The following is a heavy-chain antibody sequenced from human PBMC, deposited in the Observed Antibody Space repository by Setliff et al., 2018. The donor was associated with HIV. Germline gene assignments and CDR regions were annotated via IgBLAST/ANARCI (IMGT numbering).Heavy chain of an antibody. Sequence: GGSLRLSCAASGFTFRHYSMNWVRQAPGKGLEWFSSITNNSDTLYAASVKGRFTISRDNAKNSLFLQMNSLRAEDTAVYYCTRVDSNYEKFDCWGQGSLVTVSS. CDR2: ITNNSDT. V-gene: IGHV3-21*04. D-gene: IGHD4-4*01. J-gene: IGHJ4*02. CDR3: TRVDSNYEKFDC. CDR1: GFTFRHYS.